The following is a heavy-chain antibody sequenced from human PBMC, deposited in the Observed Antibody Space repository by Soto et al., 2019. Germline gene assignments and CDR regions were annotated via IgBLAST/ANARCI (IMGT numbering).Heavy chain of an antibody. D-gene: IGHD5-12*01. J-gene: IGHJ4*02. CDR1: NGSLSSRRW. CDR3: ARNHYDGYDFDY. CDR2: VAENGSI. V-gene: IGHV4-4*02. Sequence: QVQLQESGPGLVMPSETLSLSCSVSNGSLSSRRWWSWVRQSPGKGLEWIGEVAENGSIHCIPSLKSRLTISLAWSRNRFSLRLTSVTAADTALYYCARNHYDGYDFDYWGQGSLVTVSS.